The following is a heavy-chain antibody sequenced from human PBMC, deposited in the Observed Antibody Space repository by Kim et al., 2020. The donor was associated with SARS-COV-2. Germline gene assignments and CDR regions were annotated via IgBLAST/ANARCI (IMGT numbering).Heavy chain of an antibody. CDR1: GYIFPRYG. D-gene: IGHD3-10*01. Sequence: ASVKVSCEASGYIFPRYGIHWVRQAPGQRPEWMGWINAANGNTKYSQNFQGRVTITRDTYAGTAFMELGNLNSEDTAGYYCARDPTYNYGSGSFSGSNNPPDLWGQGTLVTVSS. J-gene: IGHJ5*02. CDR2: INAANGNT. CDR3: ARDPTYNYGSGSFSGSNNPPDL. V-gene: IGHV1-3*01.